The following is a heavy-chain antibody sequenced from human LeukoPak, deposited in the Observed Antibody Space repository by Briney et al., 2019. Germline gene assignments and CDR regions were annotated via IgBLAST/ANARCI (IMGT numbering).Heavy chain of an antibody. D-gene: IGHD3-3*01. Sequence: ASVKVSCKVSASTFTGYYIYWVRQAPGQGLEWMGWINPNSGGTSYAQLFQGRVTMTRDTSISTAYMELRSLRSDDTAVYYCARRTLPLSLLRFLEWPHWTDYYYYMDVWGKGATVTVSS. CDR1: ASTFTGYY. V-gene: IGHV1-2*02. CDR2: INPNSGGT. CDR3: ARRTLPLSLLRFLEWPHWTDYYYYMDV. J-gene: IGHJ6*03.